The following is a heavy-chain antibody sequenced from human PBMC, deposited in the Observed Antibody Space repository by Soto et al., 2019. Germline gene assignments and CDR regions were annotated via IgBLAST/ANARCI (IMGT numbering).Heavy chain of an antibody. CDR1: GFTFSSYW. Sequence: GGSLRLSCAASGFTFSSYWMHWVCQAPGKGLVWVSRINSDGSSTSYADSVKGRFTISRDNAKNTLYLQMNSLRAEDTAVYYCARDRAPYYDFWSGYYPGDYYYYGMDVWGQGTTVTVSS. J-gene: IGHJ6*02. CDR2: INSDGSST. D-gene: IGHD3-3*01. CDR3: ARDRAPYYDFWSGYYPGDYYYYGMDV. V-gene: IGHV3-74*01.